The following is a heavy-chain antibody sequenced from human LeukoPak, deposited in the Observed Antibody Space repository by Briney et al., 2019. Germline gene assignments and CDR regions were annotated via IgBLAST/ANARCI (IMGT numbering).Heavy chain of an antibody. Sequence: SETLSLTCTVPGDSISGDYWSWIRQSPGKRLEWIGYYHHTAGTRYNPSLQSRVTISIDTSRNHFSLKLNSLSAADTAVYFCARLLDYDSSGDPDTFDIWGQGTVVTVSS. CDR3: ARLLDYDSSGDPDTFDI. D-gene: IGHD3-22*01. V-gene: IGHV4-59*13. J-gene: IGHJ3*02. CDR1: GDSISGDY. CDR2: YHHTAGT.